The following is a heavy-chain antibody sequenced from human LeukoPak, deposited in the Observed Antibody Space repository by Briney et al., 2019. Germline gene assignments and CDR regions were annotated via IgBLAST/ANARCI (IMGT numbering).Heavy chain of an antibody. CDR2: INHSGST. V-gene: IGHV4-34*01. D-gene: IGHD3-22*01. Sequence: SETLSLTCAVYGGSFRGYYWSWIRQPPGKGLEWIGEINHSGSTNYNPSLKSRVTISVDTSKNQFSLKLSSVTAADTAVYYCARGQGAYDSSGFDYWGQGTLVTVSS. CDR3: ARGQGAYDSSGFDY. J-gene: IGHJ4*02. CDR1: GGSFRGYY.